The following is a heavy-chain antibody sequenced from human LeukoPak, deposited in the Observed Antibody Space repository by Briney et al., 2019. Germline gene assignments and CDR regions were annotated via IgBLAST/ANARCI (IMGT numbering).Heavy chain of an antibody. CDR3: ARESGGEEYYFDY. CDR2: ISSSSGTI. D-gene: IGHD3-16*01. Sequence: GGSLRLSCAASGFTFSSYSMNWVRQAPGKGLEWVSYISSSSGTINYADSVKGRSTISGDNARNSLYLQMNSLRAEDTAVYYCARESGGEEYYFDYWGQGTLVTVSS. CDR1: GFTFSSYS. J-gene: IGHJ4*02. V-gene: IGHV3-48*01.